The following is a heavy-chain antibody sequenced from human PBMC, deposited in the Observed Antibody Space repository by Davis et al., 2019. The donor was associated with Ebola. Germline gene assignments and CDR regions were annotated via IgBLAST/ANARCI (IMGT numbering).Heavy chain of an antibody. D-gene: IGHD1-26*01. CDR1: GFTFSSYE. J-gene: IGHJ6*02. Sequence: GGSLRLSCAASGFTFSSYEMNWVRQAPGKGLEWVSFISSSGSTIYFADSVKGRFTISRDNAKNSLYLQMNSLRAEDTAVYYCAREWAVGSYYYYGMDVWGQGTTVTVSS. CDR2: ISSSGSTI. CDR3: AREWAVGSYYYYGMDV. V-gene: IGHV3-48*03.